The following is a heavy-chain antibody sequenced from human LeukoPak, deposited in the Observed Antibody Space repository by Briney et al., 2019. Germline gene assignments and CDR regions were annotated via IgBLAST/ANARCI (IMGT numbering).Heavy chain of an antibody. Sequence: GGSLRLSCAASGFTFSSYEMNWVRQAPGKGLEWVSYISSSGSTIYYADSVKGRFTISRDNSKNTLYLQMNSLRAEDTAVYYCAKASAMIVVVSKHFDYWGQGTLVTVSS. CDR1: GFTFSSYE. J-gene: IGHJ4*02. CDR3: AKASAMIVVVSKHFDY. D-gene: IGHD3-22*01. CDR2: ISSSGSTI. V-gene: IGHV3-48*03.